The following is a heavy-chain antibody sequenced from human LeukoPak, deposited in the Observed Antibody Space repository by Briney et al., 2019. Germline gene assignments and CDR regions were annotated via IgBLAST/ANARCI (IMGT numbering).Heavy chain of an antibody. Sequence: QPGGSLRLSCAVSGFSFSNFWMSWVRQAPGRGLEWVANIHPEGNEKYHVESVKGRFTISRGNTKNLLFLQMNGLRVEDTAVYYCARGDDSSGDHWGQGTLVTVSS. J-gene: IGHJ4*02. V-gene: IGHV3-7*04. CDR3: ARGDDSSGDH. CDR2: IHPEGNEK. CDR1: GFSFSNFW. D-gene: IGHD1-1*01.